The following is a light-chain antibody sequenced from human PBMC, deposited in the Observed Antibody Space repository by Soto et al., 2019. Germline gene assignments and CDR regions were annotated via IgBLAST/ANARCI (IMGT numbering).Light chain of an antibody. CDR2: EAT. CDR1: SSDIGAYDY. CDR3: CSYAGTSSWV. J-gene: IGLJ3*02. V-gene: IGLV2-23*01. Sequence: QSVLTQPASLSGSPGQSITISCTGTSSDIGAYDYVSWFQQHPGKAPKLMIFEATKRPSGVPPRFSGSKSGNTASLTISGLQAEDEADYYCCSYAGTSSWVFGGGTKLTVL.